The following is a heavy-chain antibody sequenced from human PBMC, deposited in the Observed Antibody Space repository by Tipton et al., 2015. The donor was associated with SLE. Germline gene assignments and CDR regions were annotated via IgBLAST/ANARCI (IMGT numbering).Heavy chain of an antibody. CDR3: AGARDTMIVVVITN. Sequence: GSLRLSCVASGFSLSIYGMSWVRQAPGKGLEWVTFIRYDGNNEYYADSVKGRFTISRDNSKNKLYLQMNSLRGEDTAVYYCAGARDTMIVVVITNWGQGTLVTVSS. CDR1: GFSLSIYG. CDR2: IRYDGNNE. V-gene: IGHV3-30*02. J-gene: IGHJ4*02. D-gene: IGHD3-22*01.